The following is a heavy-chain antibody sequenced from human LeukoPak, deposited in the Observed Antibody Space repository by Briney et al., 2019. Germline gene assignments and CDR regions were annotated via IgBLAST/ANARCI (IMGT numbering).Heavy chain of an antibody. Sequence: PGGSLRLSCAASGFTFNTYWMHWVRQAPGKGLVWVSPINPDGTVTTYADSVKGRFTISRDNSKNTLYLQMNSLRAEDTAVYYCARPLKMTTVITSLNYWGQGTLVIVSS. J-gene: IGHJ4*02. CDR2: INPDGTVT. V-gene: IGHV3-74*01. D-gene: IGHD4-17*01. CDR1: GFTFNTYW. CDR3: ARPLKMTTVITSLNY.